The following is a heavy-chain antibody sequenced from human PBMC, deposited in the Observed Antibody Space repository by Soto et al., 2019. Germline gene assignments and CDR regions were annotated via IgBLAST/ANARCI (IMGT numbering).Heavy chain of an antibody. CDR3: ARTRAVWFDP. V-gene: IGHV4-39*01. J-gene: IGHJ5*02. D-gene: IGHD6-19*01. CDR1: GGSTSSISYY. CDR2: IYYSGST. Sequence: SETLSLTCTVSGGSTSSISYYWAWIRQPPGKGLEWIGSIYYSGSTYYNPSLKSRVTISVDTSKNQFSLKLSSVTAADTAVYYCARTRAVWFDPWGQGTLVTVSS.